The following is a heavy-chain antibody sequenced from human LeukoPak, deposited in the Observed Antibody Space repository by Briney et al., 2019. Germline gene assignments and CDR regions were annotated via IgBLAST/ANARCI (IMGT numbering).Heavy chain of an antibody. J-gene: IGHJ5*02. CDR3: AREFGYSSGSRFDP. CDR1: GYTLTELS. V-gene: IGHV1-69*13. Sequence: GASVKVSCKVSGYTLTELSMHWVRQAPGKGLEWMGGIIPIFGTANYAQKFQGRVTITADESTSTAYMELSSLRSEDTAVYYCAREFGYSSGSRFDPWGQGTLVTVSS. D-gene: IGHD6-19*01. CDR2: IIPIFGTA.